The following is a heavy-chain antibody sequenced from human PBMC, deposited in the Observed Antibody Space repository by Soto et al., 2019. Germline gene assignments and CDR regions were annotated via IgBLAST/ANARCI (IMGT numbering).Heavy chain of an antibody. CDR2: TYYRSNWNF. CDR3: AGELDIHHGLGY. V-gene: IGHV6-1*01. J-gene: IGHJ4*02. D-gene: IGHD3-3*02. Sequence: PSQTLSLTCAISWGSVSSNTATWNWVRQSPSRGLEWLGRTYYRSNWNFDYALSVKSRITINPDTSKNQFSLQLNSLTPEDTAVYYCAGELDIHHGLGYWGPGTSGTV. CDR1: WGSVSSNTAT.